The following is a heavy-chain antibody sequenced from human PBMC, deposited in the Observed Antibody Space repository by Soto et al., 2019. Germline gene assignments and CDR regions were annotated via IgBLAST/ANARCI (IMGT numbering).Heavy chain of an antibody. J-gene: IGHJ4*02. CDR2: INPNSGGT. Sequence: QVRLVQSGAEVKKPGASVKVSCKASGYTFTGYYMHWVRQAPGQGLEWMGWINPNSGGTNYAQKFQGWVTMTRDTSISTAYMELSRLRSDDTAVYYCARAGPHYYGSGSYLYQNWGQGTLVTVSS. CDR3: ARAGPHYYGSGSYLYQN. V-gene: IGHV1-2*04. CDR1: GYTFTGYY. D-gene: IGHD3-10*01.